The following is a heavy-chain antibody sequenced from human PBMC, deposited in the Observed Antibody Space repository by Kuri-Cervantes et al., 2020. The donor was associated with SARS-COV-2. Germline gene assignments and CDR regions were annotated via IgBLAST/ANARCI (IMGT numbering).Heavy chain of an antibody. Sequence: GESLKISCAASGFTFSSYWMHWVRQAPGKGLVWVSRINSDGSSTSYADSVKGRFTISRDNAKNTLYLQMNSLRADDTAMYYCTRISMIVIYWGQGTLVTVSS. CDR2: INSDGSST. CDR3: TRISMIVIY. D-gene: IGHD3-22*01. CDR1: GFTFSSYW. V-gene: IGHV3-74*01. J-gene: IGHJ4*02.